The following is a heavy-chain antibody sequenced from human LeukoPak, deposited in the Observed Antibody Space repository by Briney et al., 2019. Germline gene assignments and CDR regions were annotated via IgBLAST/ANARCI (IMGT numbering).Heavy chain of an antibody. J-gene: IGHJ4*02. D-gene: IGHD3-22*01. V-gene: IGHV3-66*01. Sequence: GGSLRVSCAASGFTVSSNYMSWVRQARGKGLDWVSVIYSGGSTYYADSVKGRFTISRDNSKNTLYLQMNSLRAEDTAVYYCARGHDYDSSVAYWGQGTLVTVSS. CDR3: ARGHDYDSSVAY. CDR1: GFTVSSNY. CDR2: IYSGGST.